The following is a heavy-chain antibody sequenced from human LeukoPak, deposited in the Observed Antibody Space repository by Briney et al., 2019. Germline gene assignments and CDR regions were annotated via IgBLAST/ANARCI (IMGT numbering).Heavy chain of an antibody. CDR1: GFTFSSYS. V-gene: IGHV3-21*01. D-gene: IGHD2-15*01. J-gene: IGHJ3*02. CDR2: ISSSSSYI. Sequence: PGGSLRLSCAASGFTFSSYSMNWVRQAPGKGLEWVSSISSSSSYIYYADSVKGRFTISRDNAKNSLYLQMNSLRAEATAVYYCARDHPNCSGGSCYMDAFDIWGQGTMVTVSS. CDR3: ARDHPNCSGGSCYMDAFDI.